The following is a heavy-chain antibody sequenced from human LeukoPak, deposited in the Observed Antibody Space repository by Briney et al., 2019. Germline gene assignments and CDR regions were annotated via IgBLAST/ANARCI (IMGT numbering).Heavy chain of an antibody. J-gene: IGHJ5*02. CDR3: ARHAQRSYDSSGYYSGAFDP. D-gene: IGHD3-22*01. V-gene: IGHV4-39*01. CDR1: GGSISSSSYY. CDR2: VYYSGTL. Sequence: SETLSLTCTVSGGSISSSSYYWGWIRQPPGKGLEWIGNVYYSGTLDYNASLKSRVTISRDTSKNQLSLKLSSVTAADTAVYYCARHAQRSYDSSGYYSGAFDPWGQGTLVTVSS.